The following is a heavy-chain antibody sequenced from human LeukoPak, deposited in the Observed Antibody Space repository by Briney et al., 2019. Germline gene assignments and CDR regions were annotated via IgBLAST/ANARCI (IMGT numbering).Heavy chain of an antibody. V-gene: IGHV4-34*01. Sequence: SETLSLTCAVYGGSFSGYYWSWIRQPPGKGLEWIGEINHSGSTNYNPSLKSRVTISVDTSKNQFSLKLSSVTAPDTAVYYCATRSKRGYSYGRGGYFDYWGQGTLVTVSS. CDR1: GGSFSGYY. CDR3: ATRSKRGYSYGRGGYFDY. CDR2: INHSGST. D-gene: IGHD5-18*01. J-gene: IGHJ4*02.